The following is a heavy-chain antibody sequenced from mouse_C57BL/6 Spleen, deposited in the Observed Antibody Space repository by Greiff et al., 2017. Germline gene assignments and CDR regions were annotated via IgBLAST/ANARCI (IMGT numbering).Heavy chain of an antibody. V-gene: IGHV1-82*01. J-gene: IGHJ4*01. Sequence: VQLQQSGPELVKPGASVKISCKASGYAFSSSWMNWVKQRPGKGLEWIGRIYPGDGDTNYNGKFKGKATLTADKSSSTAYMQLSSLTSEDSAVYFCARRGYSNYVDYYAMDYWGKGTSVTVSS. D-gene: IGHD2-5*01. CDR1: GYAFSSSW. CDR2: IYPGDGDT. CDR3: ARRGYSNYVDYYAMDY.